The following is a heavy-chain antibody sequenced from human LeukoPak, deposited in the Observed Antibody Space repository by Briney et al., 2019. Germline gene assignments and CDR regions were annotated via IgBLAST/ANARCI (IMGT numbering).Heavy chain of an antibody. CDR3: ARAYSRDAFDI. CDR1: GGSISSYY. CDR2: IYYSGST. Sequence: SETLSLTCTVSGGSISSYYWGWIRQPPGKGLEWIGSIYYSGSTYYNPSLKSRVTISVDTSKSQFSLELSSVTAADTAVYYCARAYSRDAFDIWGQGTMVTVSP. V-gene: IGHV4-39*07. D-gene: IGHD6-13*01. J-gene: IGHJ3*02.